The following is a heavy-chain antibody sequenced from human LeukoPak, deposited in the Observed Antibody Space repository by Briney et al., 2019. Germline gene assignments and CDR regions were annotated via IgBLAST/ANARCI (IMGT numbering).Heavy chain of an antibody. CDR2: IYSGGYT. V-gene: IGHV3-66*01. CDR1: GFTFSSYW. CDR3: ARDSGRGLDY. D-gene: IGHD2-15*01. J-gene: IGHJ4*02. Sequence: GGSLRLSCAASGFTFSSYWMSWVRQAPEKGLEWVSVIYSGGYTYYADSMKGRFTISRDNSKNTLFLQMNSLRAEDTAVYYCARDSGRGLDYWGQGTLVTVSS.